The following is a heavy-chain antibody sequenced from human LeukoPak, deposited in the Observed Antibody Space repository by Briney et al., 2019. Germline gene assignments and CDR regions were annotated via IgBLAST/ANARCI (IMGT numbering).Heavy chain of an antibody. CDR3: ARGEYYYDSSGYRLDY. CDR2: ISSSGSTI. CDR1: GFTFSSYE. V-gene: IGHV3-48*03. Sequence: SGGSLRLSCAASGFTFSSYEMNWVRQAPRKGLEWVSYISSSGSTIYYADSVKGRFTISRDNAKNSLYLQMNSLRAEDTAVYYCARGEYYYDSSGYRLDYWGQGTLVTVSS. J-gene: IGHJ4*02. D-gene: IGHD3-22*01.